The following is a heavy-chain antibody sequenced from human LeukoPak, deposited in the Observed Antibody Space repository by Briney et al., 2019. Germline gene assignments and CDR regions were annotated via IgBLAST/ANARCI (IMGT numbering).Heavy chain of an antibody. CDR2: ISAYNGNT. J-gene: IGHJ4*02. Sequence: ASVKVSCKASGYTFTSHGISWVRQAPGQGLEWMGWISAYNGNTNYAQKYQGRVTMTTDTSTSTAYMELRSLRSDDTAVYYCARGLGSYPEIPLDYWGQGTLVTVPS. CDR3: ARGLGSYPEIPLDY. D-gene: IGHD3-16*02. CDR1: GYTFTSHG. V-gene: IGHV1-18*01.